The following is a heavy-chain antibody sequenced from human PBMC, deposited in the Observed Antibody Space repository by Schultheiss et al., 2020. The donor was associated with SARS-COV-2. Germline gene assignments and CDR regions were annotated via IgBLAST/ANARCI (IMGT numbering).Heavy chain of an antibody. D-gene: IGHD3-10*01. J-gene: IGHJ4*02. Sequence: GGSLRLSCAASGFTFSGSAMHWVRQASGKGLEWVGRIKSKTDGGTTDYAAPVKGRFTISRDDSKNTLYLQMNSLKTEDTAVYYCTTDHNYYGSGSYYAYFDYWGQGTLVTVSS. CDR1: GFTFSGSA. CDR3: TTDHNYYGSGSYYAYFDY. V-gene: IGHV3-15*01. CDR2: IKSKTDGGTT.